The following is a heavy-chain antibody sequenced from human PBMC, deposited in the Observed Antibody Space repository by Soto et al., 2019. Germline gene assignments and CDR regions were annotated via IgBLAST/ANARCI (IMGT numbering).Heavy chain of an antibody. Sequence: GGSLRLSCAASGFTFSSYGMHWVRQAPGKGLEWVAVISYDGSNKYYADSVKGRFTISRDNSKNTLYLQMNSLRAEDTAVYYCARPRTVTTWAFDIWGQGTMVTVSS. CDR2: ISYDGSNK. CDR1: GFTFSSYG. CDR3: ARPRTVTTWAFDI. V-gene: IGHV3-30*03. D-gene: IGHD4-17*01. J-gene: IGHJ3*02.